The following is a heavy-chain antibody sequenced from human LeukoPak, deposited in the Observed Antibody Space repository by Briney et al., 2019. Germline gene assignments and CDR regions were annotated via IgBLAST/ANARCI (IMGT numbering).Heavy chain of an antibody. Sequence: GGSLRLSCAASGFTFSSYAMSWVRQAPGKGLEWVSAISGSGGSTYYADSVKGRFTISRDNFKNTLYLQMNSLRAEDTAVYYCARAGDYYSTGDYWGQGTLVTVSS. CDR3: ARAGDYYSTGDY. J-gene: IGHJ4*02. D-gene: IGHD3-22*01. V-gene: IGHV3-23*01. CDR2: ISGSGGST. CDR1: GFTFSSYA.